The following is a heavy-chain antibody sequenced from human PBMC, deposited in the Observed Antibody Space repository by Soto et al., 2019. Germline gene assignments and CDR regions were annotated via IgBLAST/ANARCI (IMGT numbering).Heavy chain of an antibody. J-gene: IGHJ4*02. CDR2: IYNGGST. D-gene: IGHD2-15*01. V-gene: IGHV3-66*01. CDR3: ARGLGYCSVITCSLPFDS. CDR1: GFSVSNNY. Sequence: EVQVVESGGGLVQPGESLRLSCAASGFSVSNNYMDWVRQAPGRGLEWVSVIYNGGSTYYADSVKGRFTISRDNSKNTLLLQMDSLRAEDTAVYYCARGLGYCSVITCSLPFDSWGQGTLVTVSS.